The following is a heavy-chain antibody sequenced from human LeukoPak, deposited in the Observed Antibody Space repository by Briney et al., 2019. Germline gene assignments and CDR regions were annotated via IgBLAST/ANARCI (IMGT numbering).Heavy chain of an antibody. CDR3: ARVPIIAAGGEFDY. Sequence: ASVKVSCKASGYTFTSYGISWVRQAPGQGLEWMGWISAYNGNTNYAQKLQGRVTMTTDTSTSTAYMELRSQRSDDTAVYYCARVPIIAAGGEFDYWGQGTLVTVSS. V-gene: IGHV1-18*01. J-gene: IGHJ4*02. D-gene: IGHD6-13*01. CDR1: GYTFTSYG. CDR2: ISAYNGNT.